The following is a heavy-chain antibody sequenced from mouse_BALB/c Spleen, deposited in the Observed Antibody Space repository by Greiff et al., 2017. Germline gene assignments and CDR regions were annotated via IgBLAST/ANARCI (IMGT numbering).Heavy chain of an antibody. CDR1: GFSLTGYG. V-gene: IGHV2-6-7*01. CDR3: ARTLYYYGSSPIDY. Sequence: VKLQESGPGLVAPSQSLSITCTVSGFSLTGYGVNWVRQPPGKGLEWLGMIWGDGSTDYNSALKSRLSISKDNSKSQVFLKMNSLQTDDTARYYCARTLYYYGSSPIDYWGQGTTLTVSS. D-gene: IGHD1-1*01. J-gene: IGHJ2*01. CDR2: IWGDGST.